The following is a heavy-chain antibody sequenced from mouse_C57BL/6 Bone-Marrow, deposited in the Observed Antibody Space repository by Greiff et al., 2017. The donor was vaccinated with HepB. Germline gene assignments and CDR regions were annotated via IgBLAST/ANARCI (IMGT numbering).Heavy chain of an antibody. Sequence: VQLKESGPGLVKPSQSLSLTCSVTGYSITSGYYWNWIRQFPGNKLEWMGYISYDGSNNYNPSLKNRISITLDTSKNQFFLKLNSVTTEDTATYYCATLYYGNLFAYWGQGTLVTVSA. CDR3: ATLYYGNLFAY. CDR1: GYSITSGYY. D-gene: IGHD2-1*01. J-gene: IGHJ3*01. CDR2: ISYDGSN. V-gene: IGHV3-6*01.